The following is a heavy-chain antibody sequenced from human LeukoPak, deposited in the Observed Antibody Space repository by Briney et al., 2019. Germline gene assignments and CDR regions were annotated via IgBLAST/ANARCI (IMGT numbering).Heavy chain of an antibody. CDR2: ISGSGGST. D-gene: IGHD2-21*02. J-gene: IGHJ4*02. CDR1: GFTFSSYA. Sequence: GGSLRLSCAASGFTFSSYAMSWVRQAPGKGLEWVSAISGSGGSTYYADSVKGRFTISRDNSKNTLYLQMNSLRAEDTAVYYCAKNKLAYCGGDCYPSFDYWGQGTLVAVSS. V-gene: IGHV3-23*01. CDR3: AKNKLAYCGGDCYPSFDY.